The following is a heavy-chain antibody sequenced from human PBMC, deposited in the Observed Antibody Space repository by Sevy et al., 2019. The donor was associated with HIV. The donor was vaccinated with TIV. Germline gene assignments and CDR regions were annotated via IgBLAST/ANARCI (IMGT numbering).Heavy chain of an antibody. J-gene: IGHJ3*02. CDR2: IIPIFGTA. Sequence: ASVKVSCKASGGTFSSYAISWVRQAPGQGLEWMGGIIPIFGTANYAQKFQGRVTITADESTSTAYMELSSLRSEDTAVYYCARDLSGYSNDAFDIWGQGTMVTVSS. CDR3: ARDLSGYSNDAFDI. CDR1: GGTFSSYA. D-gene: IGHD3-22*01. V-gene: IGHV1-69*13.